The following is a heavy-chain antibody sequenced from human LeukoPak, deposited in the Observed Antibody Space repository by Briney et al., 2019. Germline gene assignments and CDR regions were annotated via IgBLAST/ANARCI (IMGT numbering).Heavy chain of an antibody. CDR1: GFTFSNYG. CDR2: MWYDGSNE. Sequence: GGSLRLSCAASGFTFSNYGMHWVRQAPGKGLEWVAVMWYDGSNEYSGDSVKGRFTISRDKSKNTLYLQMNSLRAEDTAVYYCARDPYYGSGKYYYGMDLWGQGTTVTVSS. V-gene: IGHV3-33*01. CDR3: ARDPYYGSGKYYYGMDL. D-gene: IGHD3-10*01. J-gene: IGHJ6*02.